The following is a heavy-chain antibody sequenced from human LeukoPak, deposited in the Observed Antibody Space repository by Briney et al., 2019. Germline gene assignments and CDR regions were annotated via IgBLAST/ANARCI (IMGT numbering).Heavy chain of an antibody. CDR2: ISPISGVP. V-gene: IGHV1-2*02. D-gene: IGHD1-1*01. J-gene: IGHJ3*02. CDR3: ARSERSGAGTDAFDI. Sequence: ASVKVSRKASGYTFTGYYIHWVRQAPGQGLEWMGWISPISGVPKIAQNFQGRVSMTSDTSISTAYMELSSLRSDDTALYYCARSERSGAGTDAFDIWGQGTVVTVSS. CDR1: GYTFTGYY.